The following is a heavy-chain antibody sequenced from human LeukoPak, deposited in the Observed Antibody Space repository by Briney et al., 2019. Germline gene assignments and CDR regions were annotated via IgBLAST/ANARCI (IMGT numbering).Heavy chain of an antibody. Sequence: GGSLRLSCAASGFTFSSYSMNWVRQAPGKGLEWGSSISSSSSYIYYADSVKGRFTISRDNAKNSLYLQMNSLRAEDTAVYYCASGGVVTNPWGQYQFDYWGQGTLVTVSS. CDR2: ISSSSSYI. J-gene: IGHJ4*02. CDR1: GFTFSSYS. CDR3: ASGGVVTNPWGQYQFDY. V-gene: IGHV3-21*04. D-gene: IGHD3-22*01.